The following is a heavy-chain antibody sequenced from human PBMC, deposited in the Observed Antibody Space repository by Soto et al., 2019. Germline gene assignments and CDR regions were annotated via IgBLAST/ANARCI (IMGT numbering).Heavy chain of an antibody. CDR2: IVVGSGNT. V-gene: IGHV1-58*02. CDR3: AATLDPSLGYCRSTSCYYYYYGMDV. CDR1: GFTFTSSA. D-gene: IGHD2-2*01. J-gene: IGHJ6*02. Sequence: ASVKFSCKASGFTFTSSAMQWVRHARGQRLEWIGWIVVGSGNTNYAQKFQERVTSPRVMSTSTAYMELSSLRSEDTAVYYCAATLDPSLGYCRSTSCYYYYYGMDVWGQGTTVTVSS.